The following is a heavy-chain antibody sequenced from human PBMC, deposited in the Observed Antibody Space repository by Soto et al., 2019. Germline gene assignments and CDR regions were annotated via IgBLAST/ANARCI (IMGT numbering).Heavy chain of an antibody. D-gene: IGHD3-3*01. CDR1: GGSFSSGGYF. Sequence: QVQLQESGPGLVKPSQNLSITCTVSGGSFSSGGYFWTWIRQRPGKGLEWIGIIYYSGSTFYNPSSKSRVIISVDTSKSFSLKLSSVTAADTAVYYCARGVGITILGAVTSGPFFDFWGQGTLVTVSS. CDR3: ARGVGITILGAVTSGPFFDF. V-gene: IGHV4-31*03. CDR2: IYYSGST. J-gene: IGHJ4*02.